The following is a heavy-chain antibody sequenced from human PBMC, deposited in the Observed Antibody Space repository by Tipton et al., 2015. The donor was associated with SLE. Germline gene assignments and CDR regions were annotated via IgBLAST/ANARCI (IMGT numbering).Heavy chain of an antibody. D-gene: IGHD1-26*01. Sequence: TLSLTCSVSGGSISSNYWIWIRQPPGKGLEWIGWIYSSGSTNHNPSLKSRVTLSVDTSKNQFSLKLSSVTAADTAVYYCARHPKWESGSQFLFDYWGQGTLVTVSS. J-gene: IGHJ4*02. CDR2: IYSSGST. V-gene: IGHV4-59*08. CDR1: GGSISSNY. CDR3: ARHPKWESGSQFLFDY.